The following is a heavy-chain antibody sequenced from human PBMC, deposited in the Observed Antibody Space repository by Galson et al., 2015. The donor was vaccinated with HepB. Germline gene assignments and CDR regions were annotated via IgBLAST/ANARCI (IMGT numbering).Heavy chain of an antibody. Sequence: SLRLSCAASGFTFSSYAMHWVRQAPGKGLEWVALISYDGSNKNYANSVKGRFTISRDNSKNTMYLQMNSLRAEDTAVYYCARDLRVHDYEGWFDPWGQGTLVTVSS. V-gene: IGHV3-30-3*01. CDR2: ISYDGSNK. CDR3: ARDLRVHDYEGWFDP. CDR1: GFTFSSYA. D-gene: IGHD4-17*01. J-gene: IGHJ5*02.